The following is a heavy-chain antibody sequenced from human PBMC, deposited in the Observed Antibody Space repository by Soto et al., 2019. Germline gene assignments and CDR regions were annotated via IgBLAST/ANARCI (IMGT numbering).Heavy chain of an antibody. J-gene: IGHJ6*03. CDR3: ARSPTCSGGSCPYYYYYMDV. CDR1: GFTFSSYD. CDR2: IGTAGDT. D-gene: IGHD2-15*01. Sequence: GGSLRLSCAASGFTFSSYDMHWVRQATGKGLEWVSAIGTAGDTYYPGSVKGRFTISRENAKNSLYLQMNSLRAGDTAVYYCARSPTCSGGSCPYYYYYMDVWGKGTTVTVSS. V-gene: IGHV3-13*01.